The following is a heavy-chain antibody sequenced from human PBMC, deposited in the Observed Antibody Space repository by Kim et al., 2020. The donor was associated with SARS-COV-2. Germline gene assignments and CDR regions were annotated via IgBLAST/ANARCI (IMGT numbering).Heavy chain of an antibody. Sequence: YADSVKGRFTISRDNSKNTLYLQMNSLRAEDTAVYYCAKGSSSWYSWFDPWGQGTLVTVSS. D-gene: IGHD6-13*01. J-gene: IGHJ5*02. CDR3: AKGSSSWYSWFDP. V-gene: IGHV3-23*01.